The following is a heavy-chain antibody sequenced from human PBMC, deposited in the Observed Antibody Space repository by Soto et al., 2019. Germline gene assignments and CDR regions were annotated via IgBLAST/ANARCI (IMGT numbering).Heavy chain of an antibody. CDR1: GYTLTELS. CDR3: ARDSLIAAAGNLLSFDP. V-gene: IGHV1-24*01. CDR2: FDPEDGET. J-gene: IGHJ5*02. Sequence: ASVKVSCKVSGYTLTELSMHWVRQAPGKGLEWMGGFDPEDGETIYAQKFQGRVTMTEDTSTDTAYMELSSLRSADTAVYYCARDSLIAAAGNLLSFDPWGQGTLVTVSS. D-gene: IGHD6-13*01.